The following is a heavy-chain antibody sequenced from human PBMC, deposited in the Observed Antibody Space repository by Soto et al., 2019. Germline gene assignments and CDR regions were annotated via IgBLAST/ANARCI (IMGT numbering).Heavy chain of an antibody. Sequence: GGSLRLSCAASGFTFSSYAMSWVRQAPGKGLEWVSAISGSGGSTYYTDSVKGRFTISRDNSKNTLYLQMNSLRAEDTAVYYCAKDLDYGDYLGRDWGQGTLVTVSS. CDR3: AKDLDYGDYLGRD. D-gene: IGHD4-17*01. V-gene: IGHV3-23*01. CDR1: GFTFSSYA. J-gene: IGHJ4*02. CDR2: ISGSGGST.